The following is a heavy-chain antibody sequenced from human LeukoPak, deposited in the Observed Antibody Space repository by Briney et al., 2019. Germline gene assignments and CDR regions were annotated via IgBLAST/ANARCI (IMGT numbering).Heavy chain of an antibody. V-gene: IGHV3-7*02. CDR1: GFTFRRYW. CDR3: VGLGENY. CDR2: IKQDGSEK. D-gene: IGHD3-10*01. J-gene: IGHJ4*02. Sequence: GGSLRPSCAASGFTFRRYWMSWARQASGKGLEWVANIKQDGSEKYYVDSVKGRFTISRDNAKNSLYLQMNSLRAEDTAVYYCVGLGENYWGQGTLVTVSS.